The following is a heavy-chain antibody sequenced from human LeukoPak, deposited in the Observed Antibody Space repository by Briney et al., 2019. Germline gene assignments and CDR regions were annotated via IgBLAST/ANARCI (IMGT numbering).Heavy chain of an antibody. CDR2: INHSGST. CDR3: AIRTGYYGNYYYYGMDV. J-gene: IGHJ6*04. D-gene: IGHD3/OR15-3a*01. Sequence: SETLSLTCAVYGGSFSGYYWSWIRQPPGKGLEWIGEINHSGSTNYNPSLKSRVIISVDTSKNQFSLKLSSVTAADTAVYYCAIRTGYYGNYYYYGMDVWGKGTTVTVSS. CDR1: GGSFSGYY. V-gene: IGHV4-34*01.